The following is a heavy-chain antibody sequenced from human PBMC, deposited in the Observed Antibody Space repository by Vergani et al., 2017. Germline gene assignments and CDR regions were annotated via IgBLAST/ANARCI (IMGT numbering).Heavy chain of an antibody. V-gene: IGHV1-3*01. CDR3: ARDHYDFWSGYYRPNNWFDP. CDR1: GYTFTSYA. D-gene: IGHD3-3*01. CDR2: INAGNGNT. Sequence: QVQLVQSGAEVKKPGASVKVSCKASGYTFTSYAMHRVRQAPGQRLEWMGWINAGNGNTKYSQKFQGRVTITRDTSASTAYMELSSLRSEDTAVYYCARDHYDFWSGYYRPNNWFDPWGQGTLVTVSS. J-gene: IGHJ5*02.